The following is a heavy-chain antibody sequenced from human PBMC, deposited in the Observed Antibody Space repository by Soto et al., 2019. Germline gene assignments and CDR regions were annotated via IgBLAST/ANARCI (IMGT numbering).Heavy chain of an antibody. J-gene: IGHJ4*02. CDR1: GVSIRNYF. V-gene: IGHV4-59*01. CDR3: AGSRSRGVIIDN. Sequence: QVQLQESGPGLVKPSETLSLTCSVSGVSIRNYFWSWIRQPPGKGLEWIAYIYYSVGTNYNPSLKSRVTMSLDTSKNRISLRLSSVTGADTAVYYCAGSRSRGVIIDNWGQGTLVSVSS. D-gene: IGHD3-10*01. CDR2: IYYSVGT.